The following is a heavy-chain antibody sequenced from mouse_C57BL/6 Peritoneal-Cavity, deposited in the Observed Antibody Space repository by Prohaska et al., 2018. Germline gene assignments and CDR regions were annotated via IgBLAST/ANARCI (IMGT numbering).Heavy chain of an antibody. CDR3: ASSNGGWMDY. CDR2: ISYDGSN. J-gene: IGHJ3*01. V-gene: IGHV3-6*01. Sequence: TISFTVSSITSGYSFNLLRPFPANKLEWMVYISYDGSNNYNPSLKNRISVTRDTSKDQFFLKLNSVTNEDTATYYGASSNGGWMDYWGQGTLVTVSA. D-gene: IGHD2-5*01. CDR1: VSSITSGYS.